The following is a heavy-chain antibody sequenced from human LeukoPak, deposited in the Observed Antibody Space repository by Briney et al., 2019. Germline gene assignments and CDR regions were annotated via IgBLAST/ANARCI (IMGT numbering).Heavy chain of an antibody. CDR2: IWYDGSNK. V-gene: IGHV3-33*06. J-gene: IGHJ4*02. CDR3: AKDEGSYDFWCGYPDY. Sequence: PGRSLRLSCAASGFTFSSYGMHWVRQAPDKGLEWVAVIWYDGSNKYYADSVKGRFTISRDNSKNTLYLQMNSLRAEDTAVYYCAKDEGSYDFWCGYPDYWGQGTLVTVSS. CDR1: GFTFSSYG. D-gene: IGHD3-3*01.